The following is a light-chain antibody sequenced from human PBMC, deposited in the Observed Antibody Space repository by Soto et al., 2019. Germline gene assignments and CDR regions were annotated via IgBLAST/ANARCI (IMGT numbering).Light chain of an antibody. CDR1: SSDVGSYSR. CDR3: YSFTSSNTYV. CDR2: EVS. J-gene: IGLJ1*01. V-gene: IGLV2-18*02. Sequence: QSVLTQPPSVSGSPGQSVTISCSGTSSDVGSYSRVSWYQRAPGTAPKVMIYEVSNRPSGVPDRFSGSKSGNTASLTISGLQPEDEADYYCYSFTSSNTYVFGTGTKVTVL.